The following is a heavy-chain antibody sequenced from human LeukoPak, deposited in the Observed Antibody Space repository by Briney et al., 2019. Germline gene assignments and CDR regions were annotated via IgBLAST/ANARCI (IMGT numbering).Heavy chain of an antibody. CDR1: GGTFSSYA. Sequence: GASVKVSCKASGGTFSSYAISWVRQAPGQGLEWMGGIIPIFGTADYAQKFQGRVTITADESTSTAYMELSSLRSEDTAVYYCARAYCSSTSCYGSYYFDYWGQGTLVTVSS. D-gene: IGHD2-2*01. CDR3: ARAYCSSTSCYGSYYFDY. J-gene: IGHJ4*02. CDR2: IIPIFGTA. V-gene: IGHV1-69*01.